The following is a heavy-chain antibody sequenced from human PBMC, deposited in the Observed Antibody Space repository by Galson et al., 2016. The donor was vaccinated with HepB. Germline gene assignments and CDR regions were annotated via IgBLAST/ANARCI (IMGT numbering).Heavy chain of an antibody. CDR1: GFTFSDYY. D-gene: IGHD3-10*01. J-gene: IGHJ4*02. V-gene: IGHV3-11*06. CDR3: ARIYYHGSGSYYNRNLFDY. Sequence: SLRLSCAASGFTFSDYYISWIRQAPGKGPEWVSYISSTSSCISYADSVKGRFTISRDNAKSSLYLQMNSLRAEDTAVYFCARIYYHGSGSYYNRNLFDYWGQGTLVTVSS. CDR2: ISSTSSCI.